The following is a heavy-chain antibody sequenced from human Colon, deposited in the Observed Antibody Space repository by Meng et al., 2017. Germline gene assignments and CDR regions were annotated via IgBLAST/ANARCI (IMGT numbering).Heavy chain of an antibody. CDR1: GYTFTDYY. CDR2: INTNSGGT. D-gene: IGHD6-19*01. CDR3: AKEAIAVAGIAFDY. V-gene: IGHV1-2*02. J-gene: IGHJ4*02. Sequence: ASVKVSCKASGYTFTDYYMHWVRQAPGQGLEWMGWINTNSGGTNYAQKFQGRVTMTRDTSISTAYMDLSRLTSDDTAVYYCAKEAIAVAGIAFDYWGQGTLVTVSS.